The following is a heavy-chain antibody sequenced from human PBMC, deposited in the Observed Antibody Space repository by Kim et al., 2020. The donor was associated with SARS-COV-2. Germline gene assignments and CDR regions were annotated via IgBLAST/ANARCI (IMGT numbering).Heavy chain of an antibody. Sequence: GGSLKLSCAASGFTFSDYYMSWIRQAPGKGLEWVSYISSSSSYTNYADSVKGRFTISRDNAKNSLYLQMNSLRAEDTAVYYCARDRVSTSGHEYYYGMDVWGQGSTVTVSS. V-gene: IGHV3-11*05. CDR2: ISSSSSYT. D-gene: IGHD2-2*01. CDR3: ARDRVSTSGHEYYYGMDV. J-gene: IGHJ6*02. CDR1: GFTFSDYY.